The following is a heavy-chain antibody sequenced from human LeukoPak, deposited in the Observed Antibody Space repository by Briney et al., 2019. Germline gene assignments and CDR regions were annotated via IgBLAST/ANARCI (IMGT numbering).Heavy chain of an antibody. CDR2: VNSDGSGT. CDR1: GFTFSRYS. J-gene: IGHJ4*02. V-gene: IGHV3-74*01. CDR3: ARKNGLDY. Sequence: PGGSLRLSCAASGFTFSRYSMHWVRQAPGKGLVWVSHVNSDGSGTDYADSVKGRFTISRDNAKNSLYLQMNSLRAEDTAVYYCARKNGLDYWGQGTLVTVSS.